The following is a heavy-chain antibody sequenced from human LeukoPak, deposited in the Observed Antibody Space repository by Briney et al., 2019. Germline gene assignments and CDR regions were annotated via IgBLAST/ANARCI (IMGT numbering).Heavy chain of an antibody. J-gene: IGHJ3*02. Sequence: GASVKVSCKASGYTFTSYYMHWVRQAPGQGLEWMGIINPSGGSTSYAQKFQGRVTMTRDTSTSTVYMELSSLRSEDTAVYYCARWGSGSYEGSAFDIWGQGTMVTVSS. CDR3: ARWGSGSYEGSAFDI. CDR2: INPSGGST. CDR1: GYTFTSYY. D-gene: IGHD1-26*01. V-gene: IGHV1-46*01.